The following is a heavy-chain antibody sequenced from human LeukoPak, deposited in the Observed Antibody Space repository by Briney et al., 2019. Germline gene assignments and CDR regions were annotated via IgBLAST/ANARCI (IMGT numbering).Heavy chain of an antibody. Sequence: SETLSLTCTVSGSSISSYYWSWIRQPPGKGLEWIGYIYYSGSTNYNPSLKSRVTISVDTSKNQFSLKLSSVTAADTAVYYCARHCSGGSCYPGAFDIWGQGTMVTVSS. CDR2: IYYSGST. V-gene: IGHV4-59*01. CDR3: ARHCSGGSCYPGAFDI. D-gene: IGHD2-15*01. CDR1: GSSISSYY. J-gene: IGHJ3*02.